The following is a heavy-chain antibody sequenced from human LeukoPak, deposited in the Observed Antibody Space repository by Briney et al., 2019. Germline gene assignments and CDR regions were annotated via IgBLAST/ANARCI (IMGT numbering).Heavy chain of an antibody. CDR1: GGTFSSYA. CDR3: ARDLGTTWDYYYGMDV. D-gene: IGHD3-16*01. Sequence: GASVKVSCKASGGTFSSYAISWVRQAPGQGLEWMGRIIPILGIANYAQKFQGRVTITADKSTSTAYMELSSLRSEDTAVYYCARDLGTTWDYYYGMDVWGQGTKVTVSS. J-gene: IGHJ6*02. V-gene: IGHV1-69*04. CDR2: IIPILGIA.